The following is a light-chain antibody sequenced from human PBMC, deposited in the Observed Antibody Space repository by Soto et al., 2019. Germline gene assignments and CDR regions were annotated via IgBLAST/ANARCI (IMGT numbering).Light chain of an antibody. J-gene: IGLJ2*01. CDR1: SSDVGDFEH. CDR3: GLFTSSATWV. CDR2: DVF. Sequence: QSVLTQPPSVSGSPGQSVTISCTVTSSDVGDFEHVSWYQLAPGTAPKLLISDVFNRPSGVSGRFSGSRSGNTPSLTISGLQADDEAEHYCGLFTSSATWVFGGGTKVTVL. V-gene: IGLV2-18*01.